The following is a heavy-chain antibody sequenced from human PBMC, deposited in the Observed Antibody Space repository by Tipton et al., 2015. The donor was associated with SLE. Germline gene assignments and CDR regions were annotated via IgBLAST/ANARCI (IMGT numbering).Heavy chain of an antibody. CDR2: IYTSGST. V-gene: IGHV4-61*02. J-gene: IGHJ4*02. CDR1: DYSINSGYF. CDR3: ARDSIYSGSDY. D-gene: IGHD1-26*01. Sequence: LRLSCTVSDYSINSGYFWGWIRQPAGKGLEWIGRIYTSGSTNYNPSLKSRVTISVDTSKNQFSLKLSSVTAADTAVYYCARDSIYSGSDYWGQGTLVTVSS.